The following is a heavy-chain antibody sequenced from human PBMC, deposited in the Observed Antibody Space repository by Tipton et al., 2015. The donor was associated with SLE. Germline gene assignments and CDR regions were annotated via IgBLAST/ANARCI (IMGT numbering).Heavy chain of an antibody. CDR2: IYYSGST. CDR3: ARGGVGGYDYFDN. CDR1: GGSISSYY. D-gene: IGHD5-12*01. Sequence: LRLSCTVSGGSISSYYWSWIRQPPGKGLEWIGYIYYSGSTNYNPPLKSRVTISVDTSKNQSSLKLSSVTAADTAVYYCARGGVGGYDYFDNWGQGTLVTVSS. J-gene: IGHJ4*02. V-gene: IGHV4-59*12.